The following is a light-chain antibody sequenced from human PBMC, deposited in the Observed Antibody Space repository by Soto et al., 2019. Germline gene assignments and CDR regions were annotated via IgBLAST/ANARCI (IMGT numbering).Light chain of an antibody. V-gene: IGKV1-39*01. CDR3: QHSYRSPLT. Sequence: DIQMTQSPSSLSASVGDRFTITCRASQSIITYLNWYQQKPGKAPKLLISAASSLQSGVPSRFSGSGSGTDFTLTISSLQPEDFATYYSQHSYRSPLTFGGGTKVEIK. CDR2: AAS. J-gene: IGKJ4*01. CDR1: QSIITY.